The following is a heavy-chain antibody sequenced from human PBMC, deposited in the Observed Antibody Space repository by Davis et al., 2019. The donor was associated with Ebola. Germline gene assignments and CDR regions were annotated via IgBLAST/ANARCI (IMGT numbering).Heavy chain of an antibody. Sequence: GESLKISCAASGLNFSNYGMHWVRQAPGKGLEWVANIKQDGSEKYYVDSVEGRFTISRDNAKNSLYLQMNSLRAEDTAVYYCARGPSTGNSFSYWGQGTLVTVSS. V-gene: IGHV3-7*01. CDR1: GLNFSNYG. D-gene: IGHD6-13*01. CDR2: IKQDGSEK. J-gene: IGHJ4*02. CDR3: ARGPSTGNSFSY.